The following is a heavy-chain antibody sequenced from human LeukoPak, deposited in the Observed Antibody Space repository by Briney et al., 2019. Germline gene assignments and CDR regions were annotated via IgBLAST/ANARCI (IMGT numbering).Heavy chain of an antibody. D-gene: IGHD2-2*02. CDR1: GFTFSSYA. V-gene: IGHV3-21*01. CDR2: ISSSSTFI. CDR3: ARSYCTSTTCYIAFDI. Sequence: GGSLRLSCAASGFTFSSYAMSWVRQAPGKGLEWVSSISSSSTFIYYADSVKGRFTISRDNAKDSLYLQMNSLRAEDTAVYYCARSYCTSTTCYIAFDIWGQGTTVTVSS. J-gene: IGHJ3*02.